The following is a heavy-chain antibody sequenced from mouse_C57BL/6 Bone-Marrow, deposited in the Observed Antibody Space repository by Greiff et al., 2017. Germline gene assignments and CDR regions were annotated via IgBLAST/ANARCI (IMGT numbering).Heavy chain of an antibody. Sequence: EVQLQQSGAELVRPGASVKLSCTASGFNIKDDYMHWVKQRPEQGLEWIGWIDPENGDTEYASKFQGKATITADTSSNTAYLQLSSLTSEDTAVYYCTTPYGSSNGWFAYWGQGTLVTVSA. CDR3: TTPYGSSNGWFAY. J-gene: IGHJ3*01. D-gene: IGHD1-1*01. V-gene: IGHV14-4*01. CDR1: GFNIKDDY. CDR2: IDPENGDT.